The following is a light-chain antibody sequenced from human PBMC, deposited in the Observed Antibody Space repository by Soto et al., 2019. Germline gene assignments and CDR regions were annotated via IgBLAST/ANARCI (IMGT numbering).Light chain of an antibody. CDR2: STD. CDR1: SNIGSRS. V-gene: IGLV1-44*01. CDR3: ATWDDSLNGWV. Sequence: SVLTQPPSASATPGQRVTMSCSGSNIGSRSVYWYQHLPGTAPQLLIYSTDLRPSGVPDRFSGSKSGTSASLAISGLQSEDEANYYCATWDDSLNGWVFGGGTKVTVL. J-gene: IGLJ3*02.